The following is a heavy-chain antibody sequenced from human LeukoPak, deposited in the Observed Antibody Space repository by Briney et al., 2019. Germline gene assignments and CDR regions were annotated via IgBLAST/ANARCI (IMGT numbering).Heavy chain of an antibody. CDR2: IYSSGST. J-gene: IGHJ3*02. Sequence: PGGSLRLPCAASGFTVSSNYMSWVRQAPGKGLEWVSAIYSSGSTYYADSVMGSFSISRDNYKNTLNLQMNRLRAEDTAVYYCGRDFGWVIAARRRAFDIWGQGTMVTVSS. CDR1: GFTVSSNY. V-gene: IGHV3-66*01. D-gene: IGHD6-6*01. CDR3: GRDFGWVIAARRRAFDI.